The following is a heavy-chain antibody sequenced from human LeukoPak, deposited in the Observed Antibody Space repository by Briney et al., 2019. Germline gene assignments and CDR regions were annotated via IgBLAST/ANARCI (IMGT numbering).Heavy chain of an antibody. D-gene: IGHD5-24*01. V-gene: IGHV1-69*13. J-gene: IGHJ4*02. Sequence: SVKVSCKASGGTFSSYALSWVRQAPGQGLEWMGGIIPIFGTANYAQKFQGRVTITADESTSTSYMELSSLTAGDAAGYYCAKDRRSNGSSRDTPGLFDYWGQGTLVTVSS. CDR3: AKDRRSNGSSRDTPGLFDY. CDR1: GGTFSSYA. CDR2: IIPIFGTA.